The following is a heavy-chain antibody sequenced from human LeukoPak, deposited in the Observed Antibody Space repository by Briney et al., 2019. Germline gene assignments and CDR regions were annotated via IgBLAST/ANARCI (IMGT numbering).Heavy chain of an antibody. CDR3: ARDYQAGGDY. CDR1: GYTFTGYY. Sequence: ASVKVSCKASGYTFTGYYIHWVRQAPGQGLEWMGWINPNSGDTNYAQKFQGRVTMTRDTSTNTVYMELSRLRSDDTAVFYCARDYQAGGDYWGQGTLVTVSS. V-gene: IGHV1-2*02. J-gene: IGHJ4*02. CDR2: INPNSGDT. D-gene: IGHD3-16*01.